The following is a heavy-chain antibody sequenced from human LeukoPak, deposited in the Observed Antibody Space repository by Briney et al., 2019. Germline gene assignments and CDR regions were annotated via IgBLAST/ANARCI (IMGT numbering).Heavy chain of an antibody. CDR2: ISTSSLYI. D-gene: IGHD1-1*01. Sequence: GGSLRLSCAASGFTFSSFTMNWVRRAPGKGLEWVSSISTSSLYIYYADSVKGRFTISRDNARNSLYLQMNSLRAEDTAVYYCARDSDWNDGLDYWGQGTLVTVSS. CDR1: GFTFSSFT. CDR3: ARDSDWNDGLDY. V-gene: IGHV3-21*01. J-gene: IGHJ4*02.